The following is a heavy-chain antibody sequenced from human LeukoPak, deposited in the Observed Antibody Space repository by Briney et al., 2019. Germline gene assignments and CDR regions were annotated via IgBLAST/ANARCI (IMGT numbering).Heavy chain of an antibody. CDR2: IYPGDSDT. Sequence: ESLKISCKGSGYSFTSYWIGWVRQMPGKGLEWMGIIYPGDSDTRYSPSFQGQVTISADKSISTAYLQWSSLKASDTAMYYCASQPLDGYGDPYYFDYWGQGTLVTVSS. CDR3: ASQPLDGYGDPYYFDY. J-gene: IGHJ4*02. D-gene: IGHD4-17*01. V-gene: IGHV5-51*01. CDR1: GYSFTSYW.